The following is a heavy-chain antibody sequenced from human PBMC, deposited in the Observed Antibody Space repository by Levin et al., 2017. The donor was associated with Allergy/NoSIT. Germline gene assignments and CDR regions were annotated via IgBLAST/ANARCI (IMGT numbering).Heavy chain of an antibody. J-gene: IGHJ6*02. V-gene: IGHV3-53*01. CDR2: MFSGGRT. CDR1: GFSVSNNY. Sequence: GGSLRLSCAASGFSVSNNYMTWVRQAPGRGLEWVSVMFSGGRTYYADSVKGRFTISRDNSKNTLYLQMNSLKAEDTAVYYCVRERVVLSFSYGMDVWGQGTTVSVSS. D-gene: IGHD3-3*01. CDR3: VRERVVLSFSYGMDV.